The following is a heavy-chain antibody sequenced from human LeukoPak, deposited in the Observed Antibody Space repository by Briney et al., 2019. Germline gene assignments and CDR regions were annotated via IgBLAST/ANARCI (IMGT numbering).Heavy chain of an antibody. Sequence: GGSLRLSCAASGFTFSNAWMSWVRQAPGKGLEWVSAISGSGGSTYYADSVKGRFTISRDNSKNTLYLQMNSLRAEDTAVYYCAKPGGNSGSYYPFDYWGQGTLVTVSS. V-gene: IGHV3-23*01. CDR1: GFTFSNAW. CDR2: ISGSGGST. D-gene: IGHD1-26*01. CDR3: AKPGGNSGSYYPFDY. J-gene: IGHJ4*02.